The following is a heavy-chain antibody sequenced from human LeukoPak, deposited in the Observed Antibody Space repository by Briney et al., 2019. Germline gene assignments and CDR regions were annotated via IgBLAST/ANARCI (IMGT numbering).Heavy chain of an antibody. Sequence: PGGSLRLSCAASGFTLSNYDMNWVRQAPGKGLEWVSSISTSSRYLYYEESVRGRFTISRDDAKNSLYLEMNSLRAEDTAVYYCARADCSSSTCYLRRSWFDPWGQGTLVTVSS. CDR2: ISTSSRYL. V-gene: IGHV3-21*01. D-gene: IGHD2-2*01. J-gene: IGHJ5*02. CDR3: ARADCSSSTCYLRRSWFDP. CDR1: GFTLSNYD.